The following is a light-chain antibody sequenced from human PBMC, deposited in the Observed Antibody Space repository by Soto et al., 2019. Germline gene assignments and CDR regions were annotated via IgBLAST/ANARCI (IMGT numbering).Light chain of an antibody. Sequence: QSALTQPASVSGSPGQSITISCTGTSSDIGAYNYVSWYQQHPGKAPQLIIYEVTTRPSGVSNRFSGSKSGNTASLTISGLQAEDEADYYCTSYTTSSTVVFGGGTK. J-gene: IGLJ3*02. CDR2: EVT. V-gene: IGLV2-14*01. CDR3: TSYTTSSTVV. CDR1: SSDIGAYNY.